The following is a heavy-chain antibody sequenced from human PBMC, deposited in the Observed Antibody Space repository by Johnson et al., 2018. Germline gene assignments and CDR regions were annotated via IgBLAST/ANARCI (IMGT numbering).Heavy chain of an antibody. CDR1: GFTFSGYA. CDR2: ISYDGSNT. D-gene: IGHD2-15*01. J-gene: IGHJ3*02. V-gene: IGHV3-30-3*02. Sequence: QVQLVESGGGVVQPGRSLRLSCAASGFTFSGYAMHWVHQAPGKGLEWVAVISYDGSNTYYADSVKGRFTISSDNSKNTLYLQMNSLRAEDTAVYYCAKQKSSGGKGAFDIWGQGTMVTVSS. CDR3: AKQKSSGGKGAFDI.